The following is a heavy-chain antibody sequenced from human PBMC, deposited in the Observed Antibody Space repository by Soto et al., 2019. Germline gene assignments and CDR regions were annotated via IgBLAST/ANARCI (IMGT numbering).Heavy chain of an antibody. CDR1: GFTFSSYS. D-gene: IGHD5-12*01. CDR2: ISSSSSYI. V-gene: IGHV3-21*01. Sequence: GGSLRLSCAASGFTFSSYSMNWVRQAPGKGLEWVSSISSSSSYIYYADSVKGRFTISRDNAKNSLYLQMNSLRAEDTAVYYCARVLAYSGYDVFFFDYWGQGTLVTVSS. CDR3: ARVLAYSGYDVFFFDY. J-gene: IGHJ4*02.